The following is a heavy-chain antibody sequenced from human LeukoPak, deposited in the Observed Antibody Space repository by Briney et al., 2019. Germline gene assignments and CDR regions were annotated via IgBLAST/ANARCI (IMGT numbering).Heavy chain of an antibody. V-gene: IGHV3-66*01. J-gene: IGHJ6*03. D-gene: IGHD2-2*01. CDR2: IYSGGST. CDR1: GFTFDDYG. Sequence: GGSLRLSCAASGFTFDDYGMSWVRQAPGKGLEWVSVIYSGGSTYYAASVKGRFTISRDNSKNTLYLQMNSLRAEDTAVYYCASCASSTSCDQYYYYYMDVWGKGTTVTISS. CDR3: ASCASSTSCDQYYYYYMDV.